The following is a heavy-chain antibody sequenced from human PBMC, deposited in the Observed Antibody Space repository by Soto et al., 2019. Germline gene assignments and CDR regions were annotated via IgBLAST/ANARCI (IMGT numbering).Heavy chain of an antibody. CDR3: ARVPKSDRSGYYLHDAFDI. Sequence: ASVKVSFKASGYTFTGYYLHWVRPAPGQGLEWMGWINPNSGGTNYAHKFQGWVTMTRDTSISTAYMELSRPRSDDTAVYYCARVPKSDRSGYYLHDAFDIGGEGTMVTVSS. D-gene: IGHD3-22*01. V-gene: IGHV1-2*04. J-gene: IGHJ3*02. CDR2: INPNSGGT. CDR1: GYTFTGYY.